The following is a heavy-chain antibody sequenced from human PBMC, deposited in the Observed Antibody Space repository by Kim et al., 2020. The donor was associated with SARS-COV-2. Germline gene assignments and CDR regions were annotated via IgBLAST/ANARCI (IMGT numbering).Heavy chain of an antibody. Sequence: ASVKVSCKASGYIFTNFVIHWVRQAPGQRLEWMGRINAGTGNTKFSQQFQGRVTFTRDTSANTASMELSSLGSEDTAVYYCARDLCHTGFDYWSQGTLV. CDR3: ARDLCHTGFDY. CDR2: INAGTGNT. CDR1: GYIFTNFV. V-gene: IGHV1-3*01. J-gene: IGHJ4*02. D-gene: IGHD2-8*02.